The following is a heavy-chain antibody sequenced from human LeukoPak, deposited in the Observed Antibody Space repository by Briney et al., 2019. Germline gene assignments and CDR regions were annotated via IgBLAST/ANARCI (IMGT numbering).Heavy chain of an antibody. CDR3: ARGGYSYEGDV. CDR2: IYYSGST. V-gene: IGHV4-59*01. Sequence: PSETLSLTCTVSGGSISTYYWSWIRQPPGKGLEWIGYIYYSGSTSYNPSLKSRVTISVDTSKNQFSLKLSSVTAADTAVYYCARGGYSYEGDVWGKGTTVTISS. D-gene: IGHD5-18*01. J-gene: IGHJ6*04. CDR1: GGSISTYY.